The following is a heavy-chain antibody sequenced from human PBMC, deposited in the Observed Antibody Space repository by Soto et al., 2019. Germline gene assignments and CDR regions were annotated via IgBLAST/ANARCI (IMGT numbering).Heavy chain of an antibody. Sequence: QVQLVESGGGVVQPGRSLRLSCAASGFTFSSYGMHWVRQAPGKGLEWVAVISYDGSNKYYADSVKGRFNISRDNSQNTLYLQMNSLTAEDTAVYYYAKAIRGGAFDIWGQGTMVTVSS. CDR1: GFTFSSYG. CDR3: AKAIRGGAFDI. V-gene: IGHV3-30*18. CDR2: ISYDGSNK. J-gene: IGHJ3*02. D-gene: IGHD2-21*01.